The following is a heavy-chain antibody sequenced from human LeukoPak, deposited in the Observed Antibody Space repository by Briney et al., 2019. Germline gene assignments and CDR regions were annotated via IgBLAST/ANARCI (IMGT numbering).Heavy chain of an antibody. D-gene: IGHD2-2*01. CDR3: ATDVPAVAIFGY. Sequence: GGSLRLSCAASGFTFSTYWMHWVRQAPGTGLVWVSLINSDGSSTNYADSVKGRFTISRDNAKNTLYLQMNSLRAEDTAVYYCATDVPAVAIFGYWGQGTLVTVSS. J-gene: IGHJ4*02. V-gene: IGHV3-74*01. CDR2: INSDGSST. CDR1: GFTFSTYW.